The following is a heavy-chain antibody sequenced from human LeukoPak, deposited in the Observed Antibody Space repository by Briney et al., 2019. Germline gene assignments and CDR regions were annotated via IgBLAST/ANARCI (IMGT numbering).Heavy chain of an antibody. D-gene: IGHD3-22*01. CDR2: IIPIFGTA. CDR3: ARVLYYDSSGYYY. CDR1: GGIFSSYA. V-gene: IGHV1-69*05. J-gene: IGHJ4*02. Sequence: SVKVSCKASGGIFSSYAISWLRQAPGQGLEWMGRIIPIFGTANYAQKFQGRVTITTDESTSTAYMELSSLRSEDTAVYYCARVLYYDSSGYYYWGQGTLVTVSS.